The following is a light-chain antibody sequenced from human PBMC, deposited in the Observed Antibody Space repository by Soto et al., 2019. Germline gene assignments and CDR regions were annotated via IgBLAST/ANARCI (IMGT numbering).Light chain of an antibody. CDR1: QNILYISNNKNN. V-gene: IGKV4-1*01. Sequence: DIVMTQSPESLAVSLGERATINCKSSQNILYISNNKNNLAWYQQKPGQPPKLLIYWASTRESGVPDRFSGSGSGKDFNLTISNLQAEDVAVYYCQHYYSDLALNFGRRAQVDI. CDR2: WAS. CDR3: QHYYSDLALN. J-gene: IGKJ4*01.